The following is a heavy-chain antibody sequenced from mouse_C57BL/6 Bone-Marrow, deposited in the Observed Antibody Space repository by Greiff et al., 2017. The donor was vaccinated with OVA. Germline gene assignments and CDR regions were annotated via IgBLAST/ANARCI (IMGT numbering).Heavy chain of an antibody. CDR1: GFTFSDSY. V-gene: IGHV5-16*01. D-gene: IGHD2-1*01. J-gene: IGHJ1*03. Sequence: EVQVVESEGGLVQPGSSMKLSCTASGFTFSDSYMAWVRQVPEKGLEWIANINSDGSSTYYLDSLKSRFIISRDNAKNILYLQMSSLTSEDTATYYCARDPLMVTTEDWYFDVWGKGTTVTVSS. CDR2: INSDGSST. CDR3: ARDPLMVTTEDWYFDV.